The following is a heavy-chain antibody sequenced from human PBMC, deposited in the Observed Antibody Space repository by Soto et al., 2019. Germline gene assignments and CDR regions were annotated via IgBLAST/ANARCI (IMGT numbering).Heavy chain of an antibody. CDR2: IDPSDAQT. Sequence: GESLKISCKVSGYSFAGYWITWVRQKPGKGLEWMGRIDPSDAQTYYSPSFRGHVTISATKSITTVFLQWSSLRASDTAMYYCARQIYDSDTGPNFQYYFDSWGQGTPVTVSS. D-gene: IGHD3-22*01. V-gene: IGHV5-10-1*01. J-gene: IGHJ4*02. CDR1: GYSFAGYW. CDR3: ARQIYDSDTGPNFQYYFDS.